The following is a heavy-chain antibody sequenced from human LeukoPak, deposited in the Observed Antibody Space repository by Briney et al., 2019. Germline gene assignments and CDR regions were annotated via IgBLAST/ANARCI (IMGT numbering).Heavy chain of an antibody. CDR2: IYYSGST. D-gene: IGHD3-22*01. V-gene: IGHV4-34*01. CDR1: GGSFSGYY. CDR3: ARNTYYYDSSGYLDY. J-gene: IGHJ4*02. Sequence: SETLSLTCAVYGGSFSGYYWTWIRQPPGKGLEWIGSIYYSGSTYYNPSLKSRVTISVDTSKNQFSLKLSSVTAADTAVYYCARNTYYYDSSGYLDYWGQGTLVTVSS.